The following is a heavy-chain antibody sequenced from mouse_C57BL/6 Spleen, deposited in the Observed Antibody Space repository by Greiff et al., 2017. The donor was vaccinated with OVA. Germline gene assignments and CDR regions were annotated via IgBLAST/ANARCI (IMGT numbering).Heavy chain of an antibody. V-gene: IGHV5-17*01. CDR1: GFTFSDYG. J-gene: IGHJ4*01. CDR2: ISSGSSTI. D-gene: IGHD1-1*01. CDR3: ARHGGSSAMDY. Sequence: EVMLVESGGGLVKPGGSLKLSCAASGFTFSDYGMHWVRQAPEKGLEWVAYISSGSSTIYYADTVKGRFTISRDNAKNTLFLQMTSLRSEDTAMYYCARHGGSSAMDYWGQGTSVTVSS.